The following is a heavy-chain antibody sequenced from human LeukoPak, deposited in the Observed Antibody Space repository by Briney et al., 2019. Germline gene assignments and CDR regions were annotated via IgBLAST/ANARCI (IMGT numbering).Heavy chain of an antibody. Sequence: GGSLRLSCAASGFTFSRYSMTWVRQAPGKGREWLSYITSSGSAIYYADSVRGRFTISRDNAKESLYLQMNSLRAEDTAVYYCASQWELHPAFWGQGTLVTVSS. CDR1: GFTFSRYS. V-gene: IGHV3-48*01. D-gene: IGHD1-26*01. CDR2: ITSSGSAI. J-gene: IGHJ4*02. CDR3: ASQWELHPAF.